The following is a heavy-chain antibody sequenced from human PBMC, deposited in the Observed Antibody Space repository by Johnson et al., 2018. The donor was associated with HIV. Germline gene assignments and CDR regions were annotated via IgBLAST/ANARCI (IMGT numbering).Heavy chain of an antibody. Sequence: QVQLVESGGGVVQPGRSLRLSCAASGFTFSSYGMHWVRQAPGKGLEWVAVIWYDGSKKNYVDSVKGRFTISRDNSKNTLYLQMNSLLPEDTAVYYCAKSDSGYDAFDIWGQGTMVTVSS. CDR2: IWYDGSKK. J-gene: IGHJ3*02. D-gene: IGHD5-12*01. V-gene: IGHV3-33*06. CDR3: AKSDSGYDAFDI. CDR1: GFTFSSYG.